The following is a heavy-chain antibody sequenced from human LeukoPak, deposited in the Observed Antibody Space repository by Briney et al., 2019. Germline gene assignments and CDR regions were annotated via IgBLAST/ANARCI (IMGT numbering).Heavy chain of an antibody. CDR1: GFTFSSYG. CDR2: ISYDGSNK. J-gene: IGHJ6*04. Sequence: GGSLRLSCAASGFTFSSYGMHWVRQAPGKGLVWVAVISYDGSNKYYADSVKGRFTTSRDNSKNTLYLQMNSLRAEDTAVYYCAKGSVPAARWRYYYGMDVWGKGTTVTVSS. CDR3: AKGSVPAARWRYYYGMDV. V-gene: IGHV3-30*18. D-gene: IGHD2-2*01.